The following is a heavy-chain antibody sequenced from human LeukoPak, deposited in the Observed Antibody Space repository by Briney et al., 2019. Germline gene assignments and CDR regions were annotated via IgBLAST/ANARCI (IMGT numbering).Heavy chain of an antibody. D-gene: IGHD6-6*01. Sequence: PSETLSLTCAVSGYSISSGYYWGWIRQPPAKGLEWIGSIYHSGSTYYNPSLKSRVTISVDTSKNQFSLKLSSVTAADTAVYYCARQEPPYSSSSDYWGQGTLVTVSS. CDR1: GYSISSGYY. J-gene: IGHJ4*02. CDR2: IYHSGST. V-gene: IGHV4-38-2*01. CDR3: ARQEPPYSSSSDY.